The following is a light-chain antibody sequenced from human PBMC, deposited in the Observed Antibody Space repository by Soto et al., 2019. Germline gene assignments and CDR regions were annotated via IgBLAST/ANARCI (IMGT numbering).Light chain of an antibody. CDR2: GAS. V-gene: IGKV3-15*01. CDR3: QQYNSWPPIT. CDR1: QSVSSD. J-gene: IGKJ5*01. Sequence: EIVMLQWPATLSVYPGETATFSFRASQSVSSDLAWYQQKHGQAPRLLIYGASTRATGISARFSASGSGTEFTLTISSLQSEDFAVYYCQQYNSWPPITFGQGTRLAI.